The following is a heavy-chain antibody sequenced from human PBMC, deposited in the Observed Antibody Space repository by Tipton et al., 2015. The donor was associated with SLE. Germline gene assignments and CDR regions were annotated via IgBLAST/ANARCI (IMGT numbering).Heavy chain of an antibody. V-gene: IGHV4-59*01. CDR1: GGSISSYY. CDR2: IYSSGTT. Sequence: TLSLTCTVSGGSISSYYWSWIRQPPGKGLEWIGYIYSSGTTNYSPSLKSRVTISTDTSKKQFFLNLSTVTAADTAVFYCARGPTRYYFDYWGQGTLVTVSA. J-gene: IGHJ4*02. CDR3: ARGPTRYYFDY.